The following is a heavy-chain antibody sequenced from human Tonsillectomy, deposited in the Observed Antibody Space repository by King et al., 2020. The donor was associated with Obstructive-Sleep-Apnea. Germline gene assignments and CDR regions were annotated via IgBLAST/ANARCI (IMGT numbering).Heavy chain of an antibody. CDR3: ARGGGDYPDGMDV. CDR2: ISYDGSNK. D-gene: IGHD4-17*01. J-gene: IGHJ6*02. V-gene: IGHV3-30-3*01. CDR1: GFTFSSYA. Sequence: VQLVESGGGVVQPGRSLRLSCAASGFTFSSYAMHWVRQAPGKGLEWVAVISYDGSNKYYADSVKGRFTISRDNSKNTLYLQMNSLRAEDTAVYYCARGGGDYPDGMDVWGQGTTVTVSS.